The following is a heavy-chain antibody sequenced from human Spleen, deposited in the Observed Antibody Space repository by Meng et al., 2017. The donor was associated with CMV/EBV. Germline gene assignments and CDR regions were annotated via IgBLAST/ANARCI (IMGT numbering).Heavy chain of an antibody. J-gene: IGHJ4*02. CDR2: ISTYNGHT. D-gene: IGHD1-26*01. CDR1: GYTFSEYG. CDR3: ARHRGSYLAYLDH. V-gene: IGHV1-18*01. Sequence: ASVKVSCKASGYTFSEYGISWVRQAPGQGREWLGWISTYNGHTNYAQGLQGRVTVTTDTSANTVYMELRSLRSDDAAVYYCARHRGSYLAYLDHWGQGTLVTVSS.